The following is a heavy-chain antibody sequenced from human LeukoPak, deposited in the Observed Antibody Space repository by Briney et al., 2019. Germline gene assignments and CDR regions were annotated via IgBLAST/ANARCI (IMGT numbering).Heavy chain of an antibody. J-gene: IGHJ4*02. V-gene: IGHV4-39*01. D-gene: IGHD4-23*01. CDR2: IYYSGST. Sequence: SETLSLTCNVSGGSISSSSYYWGWIRQPPGKGLEWIGSIYYSGSTYYNPSLKSRVTISVDTSKNQFSLKLSSVTAVDTAVYYCASTVVTPGFDYWGQGTLVTVSS. CDR3: ASTVVTPGFDY. CDR1: GGSISSSSYY.